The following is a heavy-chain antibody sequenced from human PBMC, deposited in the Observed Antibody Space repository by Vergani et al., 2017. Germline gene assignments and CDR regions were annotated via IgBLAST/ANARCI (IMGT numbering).Heavy chain of an antibody. V-gene: IGHV3-23*01. Sequence: EVQLLESGGGLVQHGGSLTLSCAASGFTFSTYAMTWVRQSPGKGLEWVSTISSDGGSTYYADSVKGRFTIYRDNSKNTLSLQMNILTAEDTAIYYCAGPQETSAYYYGGFDYWGQGILVTVSS. CDR1: GFTFSTYA. D-gene: IGHD3-22*01. CDR2: ISSDGGST. CDR3: AGPQETSAYYYGGFDY. J-gene: IGHJ4*02.